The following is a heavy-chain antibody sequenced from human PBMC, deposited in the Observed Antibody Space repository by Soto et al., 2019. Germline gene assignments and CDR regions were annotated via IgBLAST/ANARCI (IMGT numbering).Heavy chain of an antibody. J-gene: IGHJ6*02. V-gene: IGHV3-9*01. CDR3: AKDLAGKGDYYYYYGMDV. CDR2: ISWNSGVI. Sequence: SLILSCVASGFTFDDYAMHWVRQPPGKGLEWVSGISWNSGVIGYADSVKARFTISRDNAKKVLYLQMNSLRVEDTALYYCAKDLAGKGDYYYYYGMDVWGQGTTVTVSS. D-gene: IGHD6-19*01. CDR1: GFTFDDYA.